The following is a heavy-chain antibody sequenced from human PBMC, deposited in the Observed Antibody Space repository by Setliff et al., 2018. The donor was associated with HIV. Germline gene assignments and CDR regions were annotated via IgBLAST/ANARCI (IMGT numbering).Heavy chain of an antibody. Sequence: WASVKVSCKASGYTFTSYAMNWVRQAPGQGLEWMGWINTNTGNPTYAQGFTGRFVFSVDTAVATAYLQINNLKTGDTAVYYCARNRDYYGSGSYGYWGQGTLVTVSS. J-gene: IGHJ4*02. CDR3: ARNRDYYGSGSYGY. CDR1: GYTFTSYA. V-gene: IGHV7-4-1*02. D-gene: IGHD3-10*01. CDR2: INTNTGNP.